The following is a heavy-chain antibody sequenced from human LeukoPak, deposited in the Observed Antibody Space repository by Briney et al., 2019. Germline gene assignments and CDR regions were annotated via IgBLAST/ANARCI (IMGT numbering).Heavy chain of an antibody. V-gene: IGHV1-18*01. J-gene: IGHJ5*02. CDR2: ISAYNGNT. Sequence: SVKVSCKASGYTFTSYGISWVRQAPGQGLEWMGWISAYNGNTNYAQKLLGRVTMTTDTSTSTAYMELRSLRSDDTAVYYCARAVGYYGSTGFDPWGQGTLVTVSS. CDR3: ARAVGYYGSTGFDP. CDR1: GYTFTSYG. D-gene: IGHD3-10*01.